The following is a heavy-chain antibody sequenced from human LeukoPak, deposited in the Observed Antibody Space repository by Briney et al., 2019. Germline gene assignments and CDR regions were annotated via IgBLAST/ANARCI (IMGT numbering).Heavy chain of an antibody. CDR3: ASSGFGTL. J-gene: IGHJ3*01. D-gene: IGHD1-1*01. CDR2: IYYSGST. V-gene: IGHV4-59*04. CDR1: GGSNSSYY. Sequence: SETLSLTCTVSGGSNSSYYWSWIRQPPGKGLEWIGHIYYSGSTYYNPSLKSRVTISVDTSKNQFSLKLSSVTAADTAVYYCASSGFGTLWGQGTMVTVSS.